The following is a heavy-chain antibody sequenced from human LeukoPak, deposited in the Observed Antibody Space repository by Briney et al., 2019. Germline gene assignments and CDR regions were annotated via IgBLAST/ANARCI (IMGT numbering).Heavy chain of an antibody. CDR3: ARGRARYYFDY. CDR1: GYTFTSYG. V-gene: IGHV1-18*01. CDR2: SSAYSGNT. J-gene: IGHJ4*02. Sequence: ASGKVSCKASGYTFTSYGISWVRQAPGQGLEWMGWSSAYSGNTNNAHKLQGRVTMTTDTPTSTAYMELRSLRPDDTAVYYCARGRARYYFDYWGQGTLVTVSS.